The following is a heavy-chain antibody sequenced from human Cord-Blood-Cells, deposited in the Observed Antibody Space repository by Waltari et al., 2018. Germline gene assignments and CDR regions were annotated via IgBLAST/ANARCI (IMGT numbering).Heavy chain of an antibody. CDR2: IRYDGSNK. CDR3: AKGGATRAFDI. Sequence: QVQLVESGGGVVQPGGSLRLSCAASGFTFSSYGMHWVRQAPGKGLEWVAFIRYDGSNKNYADSGKGRFTISRDNSKNTLYLQMNSLRAEDTAVYYCAKGGATRAFDIWGQGTMVTVSS. J-gene: IGHJ3*02. V-gene: IGHV3-30*02. CDR1: GFTFSSYG. D-gene: IGHD1-26*01.